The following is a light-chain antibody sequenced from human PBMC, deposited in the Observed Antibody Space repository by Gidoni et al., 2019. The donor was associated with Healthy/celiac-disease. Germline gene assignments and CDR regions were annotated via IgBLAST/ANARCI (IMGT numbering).Light chain of an antibody. CDR3: QQYGSSPWT. Sequence: VFTQSPGTLSLSPGERATLSCRASQSVSSSYLAWYQQKPGQAPRLLIYGASSRATGIPDRFSGSGSGTDFTLTISRLEPEDFAVYYCQQYGSSPWTFGQGTKVEIK. V-gene: IGKV3-20*01. CDR2: GAS. CDR1: QSVSSSY. J-gene: IGKJ1*01.